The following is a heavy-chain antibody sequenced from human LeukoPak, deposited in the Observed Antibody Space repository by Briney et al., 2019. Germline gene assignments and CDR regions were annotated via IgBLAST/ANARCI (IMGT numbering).Heavy chain of an antibody. J-gene: IGHJ3*02. V-gene: IGHV3-21*01. Sequence: GGSLRLSCAASGFTFSSNSMNWVRQAPGKGLEWVSSISSSSSYIYYADSMKGRFTIPRDNAKNSLYLKMNSLRAEETAVYYCAGDPDILSDDAFDIWGQGTMVTVSS. CDR3: AGDPDILSDDAFDI. CDR2: ISSSSSYI. CDR1: GFTFSSNS. D-gene: IGHD3-9*01.